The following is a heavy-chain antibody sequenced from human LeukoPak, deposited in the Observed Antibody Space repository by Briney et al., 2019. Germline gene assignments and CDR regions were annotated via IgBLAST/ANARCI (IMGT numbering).Heavy chain of an antibody. CDR3: ARVIYIAARPNYYYYMDV. V-gene: IGHV1-46*01. CDR2: INPSGGST. CDR1: GGTFTSYY. D-gene: IGHD6-6*01. J-gene: IGHJ6*03. Sequence: ASVKVSCKASGGTFTSYYMHWVRQAPGQGLEWMGIINPSGGSTSYAQKFQGRVTMTRDTSTSTVYMELSSLRSEDTAVYYCARVIYIAARPNYYYYMDVWGKGTTVTVSS.